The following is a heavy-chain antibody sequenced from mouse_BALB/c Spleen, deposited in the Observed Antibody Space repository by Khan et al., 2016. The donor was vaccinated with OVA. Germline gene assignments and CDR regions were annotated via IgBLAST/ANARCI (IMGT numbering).Heavy chain of an antibody. CDR1: GYSITSDYA. J-gene: IGHJ3*01. V-gene: IGHV3-2*02. CDR3: AMGRTY. CDR2: ISYSGRT. D-gene: IGHD4-1*01. Sequence: EVQLVESGPGLVKPSQSLSLTCTVTGYSITSDYAWNWIRQFPGNKLEWMGYISYSGRTSYNPSLKSRISVTRDTSKNQFFLQLNSVTTEDTATDYGAMGRTYWGQGTLVTVSA.